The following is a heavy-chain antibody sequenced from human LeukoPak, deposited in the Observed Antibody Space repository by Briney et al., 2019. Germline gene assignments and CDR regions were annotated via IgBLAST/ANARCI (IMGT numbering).Heavy chain of an antibody. D-gene: IGHD2-21*02. CDR3: AKRLGDPRAFDY. CDR2: ISGTSGTI. Sequence: GGSLRLSCAASGFTFSNYAMSWVRQAPGKGLEWVSGISGTSGTINYAAPVKDRFTISRDNSKNTLYLQMNSLRVDDMAVYYCAKRLGDPRAFDYWGQGTLVTVSS. J-gene: IGHJ4*02. CDR1: GFTFSNYA. V-gene: IGHV3-23*01.